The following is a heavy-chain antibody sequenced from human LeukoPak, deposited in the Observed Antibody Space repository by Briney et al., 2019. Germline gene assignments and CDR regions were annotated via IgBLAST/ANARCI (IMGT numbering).Heavy chain of an antibody. D-gene: IGHD1-26*01. Sequence: PGRSLRLSCAASGFTFDDYAMHWVRQAPGKGLEWVSGISWNSGSIGYADSVKGRFTISRDNAKNSLYLQMNSLRAEDMALYYCAKSSGPNIVGASSFDYWGQGTLVTVSS. J-gene: IGHJ4*02. CDR1: GFTFDDYA. V-gene: IGHV3-9*03. CDR2: ISWNSGSI. CDR3: AKSSGPNIVGASSFDY.